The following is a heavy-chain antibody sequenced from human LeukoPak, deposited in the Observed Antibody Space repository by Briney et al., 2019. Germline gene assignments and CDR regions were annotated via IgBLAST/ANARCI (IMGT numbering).Heavy chain of an antibody. CDR3: ARGVEPLAANTLAY. CDR1: GDSFISQT. D-gene: IGHD1-14*01. V-gene: IGHV3-53*01. CDR2: LYSDGNT. J-gene: IGHJ4*02. Sequence: GGSLRLSCAGSGDSFISQTMIWVRQAPGKGLEWVSVLYSDGNTKYADSVQGRFTISRDNSKNTLYLEMNSLSPDDTAVYYCARGVEPLAANTLAYWGQGTLVTVSS.